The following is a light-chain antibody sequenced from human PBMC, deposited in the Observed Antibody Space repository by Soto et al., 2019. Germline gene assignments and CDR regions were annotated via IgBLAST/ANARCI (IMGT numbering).Light chain of an antibody. Sequence: EVVLTQSPVTLSLSPGERATLSCRASQSFRGLLAWYQQKPGQAPRLLIYDAYNRATGIPPRFSGSGSGTDFTLTISSLEPEDSAVYYCQQYNKWPLTFGPGTKVDIK. CDR3: QQYNKWPLT. V-gene: IGKV3-11*01. CDR1: QSFRGL. J-gene: IGKJ3*01. CDR2: DAY.